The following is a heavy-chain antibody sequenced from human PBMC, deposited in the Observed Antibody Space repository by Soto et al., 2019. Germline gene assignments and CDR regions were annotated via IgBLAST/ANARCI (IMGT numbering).Heavy chain of an antibody. Sequence: PSETLSLTCIVSGGSITSYHWSWIRQLPEKGPEWIAYTSYTGNTNYNPSFQSRVTISLDTSTNQFSLSLSCVTAADTAVYYCARDPSEADRRARYYFGYWGRGSLVTVSS. V-gene: IGHV4-59*01. D-gene: IGHD2-15*01. J-gene: IGHJ4*02. CDR2: TSYTGNT. CDR3: ARDPSEADRRARYYFGY. CDR1: GGSITSYH.